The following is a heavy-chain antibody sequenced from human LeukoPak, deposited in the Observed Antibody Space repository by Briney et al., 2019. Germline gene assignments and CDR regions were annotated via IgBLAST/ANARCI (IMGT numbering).Heavy chain of an antibody. CDR3: AKDTNPGITPGAFDN. D-gene: IGHD6-13*01. J-gene: IGHJ4*02. CDR1: GLTFRNYG. CDR2: IRYDGRNK. Sequence: PGGSLRLSCAASGLTFRNYGMHWVRQAPGKGLDWVAFIRYDGRNKYYADSVKGRFTVSRDNSNNTLYLQMSSLRAEDTAVYYCAKDTNPGITPGAFDNWGQGTLVTVSP. V-gene: IGHV3-30*02.